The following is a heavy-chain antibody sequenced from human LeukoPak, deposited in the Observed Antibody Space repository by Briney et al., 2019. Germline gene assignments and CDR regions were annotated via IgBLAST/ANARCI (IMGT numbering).Heavy chain of an antibody. CDR1: GLTFSSYS. CDR3: ARCLGIAAAGDFDY. V-gene: IGHV3-21*01. Sequence: GGSLRLSCAASGLTFSSYSMNWVRQAAGKGLEWVSSISSSSSYIYYADSVKGRFTISRDNAKNSLYLQMNSLRAEDTAVYYCARCLGIAAAGDFDYWGQGTLVTVSS. D-gene: IGHD6-13*01. CDR2: ISSSSSYI. J-gene: IGHJ4*02.